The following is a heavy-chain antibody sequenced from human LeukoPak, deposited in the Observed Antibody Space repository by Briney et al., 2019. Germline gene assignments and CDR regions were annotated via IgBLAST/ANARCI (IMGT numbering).Heavy chain of an antibody. D-gene: IGHD2-2*01. J-gene: IGHJ3*02. V-gene: IGHV1-46*01. CDR2: INPSGGST. CDR3: ARTHCGITSCSHDAFDI. CDR1: GYTFTSYY. Sequence: ASVKVSCKASGYTFTSYYMHWVRQAPGQGLEWMGIINPSGGSTSYAQKFQGRVTMTTDTSTTTAYMELRSLRSDDTAVYYCARTHCGITSCSHDAFDIRGQGTMVTVS.